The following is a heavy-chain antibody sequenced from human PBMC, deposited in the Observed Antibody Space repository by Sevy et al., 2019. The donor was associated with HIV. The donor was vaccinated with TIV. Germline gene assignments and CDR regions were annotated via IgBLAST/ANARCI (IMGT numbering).Heavy chain of an antibody. CDR1: GYSFSSVYY. D-gene: IGHD4-4*01. V-gene: IGHV4-38-2*01. CDR2: IYHSGST. Sequence: SETLSLTCAVSGYSFSSVYYWGWIRQPPGRGLEWIGSIYHSGSTFYNPSLRSRVTISVDTSKNQFSLKLNSVTAADTAVYYCASQGDNNYANNWFDPWGQGTLVTVSS. J-gene: IGHJ5*02. CDR3: ASQGDNNYANNWFDP.